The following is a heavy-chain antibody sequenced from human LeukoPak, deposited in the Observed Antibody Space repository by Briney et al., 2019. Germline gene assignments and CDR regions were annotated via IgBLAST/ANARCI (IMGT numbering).Heavy chain of an antibody. CDR2: IHYSGST. CDR1: GGSISSSSYY. D-gene: IGHD3-22*01. Sequence: PSETLSLTCTVSGGSISSSSYYWAWIRQPPGKGLGWIGSIHYSGSTNYNPSLKSRVTISVDTSKNQFSLKLSSVTAADTAVYYCARVLTPGYYYDSSGSNHEYYFDYWGQGTLVTVSS. V-gene: IGHV4-39*07. CDR3: ARVLTPGYYYDSSGSNHEYYFDY. J-gene: IGHJ4*02.